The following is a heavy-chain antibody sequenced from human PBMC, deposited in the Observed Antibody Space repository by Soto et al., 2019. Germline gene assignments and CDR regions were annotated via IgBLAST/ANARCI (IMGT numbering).Heavy chain of an antibody. CDR1: GFSLRTYT. D-gene: IGHD2-15*01. CDR3: ARDEDVVVEVTAPEAFDX. V-gene: IGHV3-21*01. Sequence: GGSLILSCAASGFSLRTYTMNWVRQAPGEGLEWVSSISSSSSYIFYADSVKGRFTISRDNAKNSLFLQMNSLKAEDTAVYYCARDEDVVVEVTAPEAFDXWGLGTMVPVS. J-gene: IGHJ3*01. CDR2: ISSSSSYI.